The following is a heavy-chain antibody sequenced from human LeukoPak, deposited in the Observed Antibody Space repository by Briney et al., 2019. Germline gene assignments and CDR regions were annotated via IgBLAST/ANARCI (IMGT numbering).Heavy chain of an antibody. D-gene: IGHD6-13*01. CDR1: GGSISSSSYY. V-gene: IGHV4-39*07. J-gene: IGHJ4*02. CDR3: ARKRYSSSWYFGY. CDR2: IYHSGST. Sequence: SETLSLTCTVSGGSISSSSYYWGWIRQPPGKGLEWIGEIYHSGSTNYNPSLKSRVTISVDKSKNQFSLKLSSVTAADTAVYYCARKRYSSSWYFGYWGQGTLVTVSS.